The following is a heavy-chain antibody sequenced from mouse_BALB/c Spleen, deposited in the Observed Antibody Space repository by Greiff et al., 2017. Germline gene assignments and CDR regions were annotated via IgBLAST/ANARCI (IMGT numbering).Heavy chain of an antibody. CDR1: GFTFSSFG. Sequence: DVHMVESGGGLVQPGGSRKLSCAASGFTFSSFGMHWVRQAPEKGLEWVAYISSGSSTIYYADTVKGRFTISRDNPKNTLFLQMTSLRSEDTAMYYCASCYFDYWGQGTTLTVAS. J-gene: IGHJ2*01. CDR2: ISSGSSTI. V-gene: IGHV5-17*02. CDR3: ASCYFDY.